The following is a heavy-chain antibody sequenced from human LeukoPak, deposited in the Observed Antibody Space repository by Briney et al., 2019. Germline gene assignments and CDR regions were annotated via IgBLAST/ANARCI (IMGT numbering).Heavy chain of an antibody. V-gene: IGHV3-23*01. CDR2: ISGGGAKT. J-gene: IGHJ4*02. Sequence: GGSLRLSCAASGFNFDQYAMNWVRQAPGKGLEWVSFISGGGAKTFYADSVKGRFSISRDNSKNTVYLHMNSLRAEDTAVYYCAKKGSSSWYVDYWGQGTLVTVSS. CDR3: AKKGSSSWYVDY. D-gene: IGHD6-13*01. CDR1: GFNFDQYA.